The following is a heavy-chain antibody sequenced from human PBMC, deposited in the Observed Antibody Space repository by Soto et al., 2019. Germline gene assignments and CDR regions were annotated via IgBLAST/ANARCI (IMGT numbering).Heavy chain of an antibody. Sequence: SLRLSCAASGFTFSSYGMHWVRQAPGKGLEWVAVIWYDGSNKYYADSVKGRFTISRDNSKNTLYLQMNSLRAEDTAVYYCARSEYYYDSSGYYNDYWGQGTLVTVSS. CDR1: GFTFSSYG. V-gene: IGHV3-33*01. CDR2: IWYDGSNK. D-gene: IGHD3-22*01. J-gene: IGHJ4*02. CDR3: ARSEYYYDSSGYYNDY.